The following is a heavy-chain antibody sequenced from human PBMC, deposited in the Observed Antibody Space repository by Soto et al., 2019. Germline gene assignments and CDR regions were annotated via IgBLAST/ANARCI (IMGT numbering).Heavy chain of an antibody. Sequence: ESLQISYKGSGDKFSSYWIGWVRQMPGKGLEWMGIIYPGDSDTKYSPSFQGQVTISADKSISTAYLQWSSLKASDTAMYYCARLYYGDARIPWYWGQGTLVTVSS. V-gene: IGHV5-51*01. CDR1: GDKFSSYW. CDR2: IYPGDSDT. CDR3: ARLYYGDARIPWY. D-gene: IGHD4-17*01. J-gene: IGHJ4*02.